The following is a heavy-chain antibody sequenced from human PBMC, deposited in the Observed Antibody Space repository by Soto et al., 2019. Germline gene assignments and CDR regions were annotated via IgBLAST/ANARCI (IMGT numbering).Heavy chain of an antibody. V-gene: IGHV4-31*03. CDR1: GYSITAGGYY. Sequence: LSLTCSVSGYSITAGGYYWSWIRQHPGKGLEWIGSFYSSGSIIYNPSLKSRVSISGDTSRNQFSMTLTSVTAADTALYYCARMYRSGSGGFPPWGQGTLVTVSS. D-gene: IGHD6-19*01. CDR3: ARMYRSGSGGFPP. CDR2: FYSSGSI. J-gene: IGHJ5*02.